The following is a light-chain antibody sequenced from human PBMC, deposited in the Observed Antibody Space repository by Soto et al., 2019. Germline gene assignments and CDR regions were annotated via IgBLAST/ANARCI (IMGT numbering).Light chain of an antibody. V-gene: IGKV1-5*03. Sequence: DIQMTQSPSTLSASVGDRVTITCRASQSISNRLAWYQQKPGKAPKLLIYGASNLQSGVPSRFSGSGSGTEFTLAISSLQPGDFATYYCQQYDTYWTFGQGTKVDIK. J-gene: IGKJ1*01. CDR1: QSISNR. CDR2: GAS. CDR3: QQYDTYWT.